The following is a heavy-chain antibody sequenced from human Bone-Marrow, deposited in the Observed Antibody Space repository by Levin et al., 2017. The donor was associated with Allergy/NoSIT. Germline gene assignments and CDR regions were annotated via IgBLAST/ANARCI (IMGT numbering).Heavy chain of an antibody. CDR2: ITADGGGT. CDR1: GFSFSLDW. V-gene: IGHV3-7*01. Sequence: PGGSLRLSCEASGFSFSLDWMTWIRQAPGRRPEWVASITADGGGTYYVDSVKGRFTISRDNAKNSVFLQMNSLRVEDTAFYHCATGSFDFRGQGLPVTVSS. J-gene: IGHJ4*02. CDR3: ATGSFDF.